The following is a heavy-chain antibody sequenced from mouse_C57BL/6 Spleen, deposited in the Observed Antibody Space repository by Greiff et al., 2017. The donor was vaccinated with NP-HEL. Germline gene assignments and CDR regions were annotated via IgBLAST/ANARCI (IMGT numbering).Heavy chain of an antibody. V-gene: IGHV1-82*01. Sequence: QVQLQQSGPELVKPGASVKISCKASGYAFSSSWMNWVKQRPGKGLEWIGRIYPGDGDTNYNGKFKGKATLTADKSSSTAYMQLSSLTSEDSAVYFCARDWVWYFDVWGTGTTVTVSS. CDR1: GYAFSSSW. CDR2: IYPGDGDT. D-gene: IGHD4-1*01. CDR3: ARDWVWYFDV. J-gene: IGHJ1*03.